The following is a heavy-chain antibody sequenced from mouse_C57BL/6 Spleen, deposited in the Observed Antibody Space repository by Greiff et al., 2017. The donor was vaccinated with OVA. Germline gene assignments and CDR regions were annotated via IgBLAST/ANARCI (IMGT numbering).Heavy chain of an antibody. CDR3: ARSGYYARDAMDY. CDR1: GYTFTSYW. J-gene: IGHJ4*01. V-gene: IGHV1-64*01. D-gene: IGHD1-1*01. Sequence: QVQLQQPGAELVKPGASVKLSCKASGYTFTSYWMHWVKQRPGQGLEWIGMIHPNSGSTNYNEKFKSKATLTVDKSSSTAYMQLSSLTSEDSAVYYCARSGYYARDAMDYWGQGTSVTVSS. CDR2: IHPNSGST.